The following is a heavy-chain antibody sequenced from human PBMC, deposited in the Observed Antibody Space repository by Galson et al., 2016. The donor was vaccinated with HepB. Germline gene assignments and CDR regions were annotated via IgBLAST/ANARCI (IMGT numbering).Heavy chain of an antibody. J-gene: IGHJ4*01. CDR2: ISNDGSNK. V-gene: IGHV3-30*18. Sequence: SLRLSCAVSGFIFSNYGIHWVRQAPGKGLEWVAVISNDGSNKYYADSVKGRFTISRDNSKNTLYLQMHSLRAEDTAVYYCAKDVNSRGGYPYGLFDFWGHGTLVTVSS. D-gene: IGHD2-15*01. CDR1: GFIFSNYG. CDR3: AKDVNSRGGYPYGLFDF.